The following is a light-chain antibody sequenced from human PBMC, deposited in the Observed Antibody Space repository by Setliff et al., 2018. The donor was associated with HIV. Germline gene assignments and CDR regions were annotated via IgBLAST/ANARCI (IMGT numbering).Light chain of an antibody. J-gene: IGLJ1*01. Sequence: QSVLTQPPSVSGAPGQRVTISCTGSSSNIGTGYDVHWYQQLPGTAPKLLIHDNNNRPSGVPDRFSGSKSGTSASLAITGLQAEDEADYYCQSYDGSLSGFVFGSGTKVTVL. CDR1: SSNIGTGYD. CDR2: DNN. CDR3: QSYDGSLSGFV. V-gene: IGLV1-40*01.